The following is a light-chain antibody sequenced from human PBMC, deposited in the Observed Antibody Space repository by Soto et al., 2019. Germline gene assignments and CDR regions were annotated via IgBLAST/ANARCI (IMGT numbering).Light chain of an antibody. J-gene: IGKJ4*01. V-gene: IGKV1-5*03. CDR1: QSIRNW. CDR3: QQYNSYSPLT. Sequence: DIQMTQSPSTLSASVGDRVTITCRASQSIRNWLAWYQQKPGKAPNRLIYKASTLESGVPSRFSVSGSGTEFTLTISSLQPDVFATYYCQQYNSYSPLTFGGGTKVEIK. CDR2: KAS.